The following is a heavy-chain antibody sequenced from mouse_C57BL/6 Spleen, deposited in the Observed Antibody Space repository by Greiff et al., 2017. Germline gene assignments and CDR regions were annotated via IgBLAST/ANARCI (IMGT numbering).Heavy chain of an antibody. CDR1: GYTFTSYW. Sequence: QVQLQQPGTELVKPGASVKLSCKASGYTFTSYWMHWVKQRPGQGLEWIGNINPSNGGTNYNEKFKSKATLTVDKSSSTAYMQLSSLTSGDSAVYDCAREEDYDCGSSYVAYVDVWGTGTTVTVSS. J-gene: IGHJ1*03. D-gene: IGHD1-1*01. CDR3: AREEDYDCGSSYVAYVDV. V-gene: IGHV1-53*01. CDR2: INPSNGGT.